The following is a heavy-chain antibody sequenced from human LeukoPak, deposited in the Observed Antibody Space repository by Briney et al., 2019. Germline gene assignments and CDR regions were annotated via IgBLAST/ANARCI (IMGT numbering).Heavy chain of an antibody. CDR1: GFTFSSYE. J-gene: IGHJ1*01. CDR3: ARAGYSMDTEYFQH. Sequence: GGSLRLSCAASGFTFSSYEMNWVRQAPGKGREWVSYISNSGTAIYYADSVKGRFTISRDNAKSSLYLQMNSLRAEDTAVYYCARAGYSMDTEYFQHWGQGTLVTVSS. CDR2: ISNSGTAI. D-gene: IGHD5-18*01. V-gene: IGHV3-48*03.